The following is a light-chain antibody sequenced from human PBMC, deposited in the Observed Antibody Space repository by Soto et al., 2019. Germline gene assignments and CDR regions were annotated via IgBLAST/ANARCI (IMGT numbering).Light chain of an antibody. Sequence: DIQRTQSPSSLSACVGGRGTIACRASQTISNYLHWYQQKPGKAPKLLIYAASSLQSGVPSRFSGSGSGTEFTLTINILQADDFATYYCQQHNSFSIVFGQGTRLEIK. CDR3: QQHNSFSIV. J-gene: IGKJ5*01. CDR1: QTISNY. CDR2: AAS. V-gene: IGKV1-17*01.